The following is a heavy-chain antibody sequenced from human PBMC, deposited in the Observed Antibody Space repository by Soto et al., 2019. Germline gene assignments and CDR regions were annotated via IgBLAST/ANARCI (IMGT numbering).Heavy chain of an antibody. CDR2: ISSSSSYI. CDR1: GFTFSSYS. Sequence: GGSLRLSCAASGFTFSSYSMNWVRQAPGKGLEWVSSISSSSSYIYYADSVKGRFTISRDNAKNSLYLQMNGLRAEDTAVYYCARDPQYYYGSGPFWGQGTLVTVSS. D-gene: IGHD3-10*01. J-gene: IGHJ4*02. CDR3: ARDPQYYYGSGPF. V-gene: IGHV3-21*01.